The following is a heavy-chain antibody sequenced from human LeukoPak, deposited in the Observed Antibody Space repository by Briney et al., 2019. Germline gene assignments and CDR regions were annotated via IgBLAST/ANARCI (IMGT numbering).Heavy chain of an antibody. V-gene: IGHV3-48*03. Sequence: GGSLRLSCAASGFTFSSYEMNWVRQAPGKGLEWVSYISSSGSTIYYADSVKGRFTISRDNAKNSLYPQMNSLRAEDTAVYYCARVRGNGATIISWGQGTLVTVSS. J-gene: IGHJ5*02. CDR2: ISSSGSTI. CDR1: GFTFSSYE. CDR3: ARVRGNGATIIS. D-gene: IGHD5-12*01.